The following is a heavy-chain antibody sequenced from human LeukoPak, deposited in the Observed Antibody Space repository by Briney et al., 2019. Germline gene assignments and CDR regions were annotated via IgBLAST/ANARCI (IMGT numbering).Heavy chain of an antibody. J-gene: IGHJ6*02. D-gene: IGHD2-15*01. CDR3: ARDWWPVDGAGGMDV. CDR2: IKQDGSEK. V-gene: IGHV3-7*01. CDR1: GFTLSSYW. Sequence: GGSLRLSCAASGFTLSSYWMSWVRQAPGKGLEWVANIKQDGSEKYYVDSVKGRFTISRDNAKNSLYLQMNSLRAEDTAVYYCARDWWPVDGAGGMDVWGQGTTVTVSS.